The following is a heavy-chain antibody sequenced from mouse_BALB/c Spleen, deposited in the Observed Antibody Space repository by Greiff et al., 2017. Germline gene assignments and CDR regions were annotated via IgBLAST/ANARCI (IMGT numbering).Heavy chain of an antibody. V-gene: IGHV14-3*02. Sequence: VQLQQSGAELVKPGASVKLSCTASGFNIKDTYMHWVKQRPEQGLEWIGRIDPANGNTKYDPKFQGKATITADTSSNTAYLQLSSLTSEDTAVYYCARGPPRDPFDYWGQGTTLTVSS. J-gene: IGHJ2*01. CDR2: IDPANGNT. CDR3: ARGPPRDPFDY. CDR1: GFNIKDTY.